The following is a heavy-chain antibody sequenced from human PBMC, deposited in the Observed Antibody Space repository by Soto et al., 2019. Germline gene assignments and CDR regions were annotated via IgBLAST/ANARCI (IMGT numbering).Heavy chain of an antibody. CDR3: ARLCPLPYYFDY. J-gene: IGHJ4*02. D-gene: IGHD2-21*01. Sequence: QVQLQESGPGRVKPSQTLSLTCTVSGGSISSGGYYWSWIRQHPGKGLEWIGYLYYSGSTYYNPSLKGRXXIXVXXSKNQCSLKLSSVTAADTAVYYCARLCPLPYYFDYWGQGTLVTVSS. CDR1: GGSISSGGYY. V-gene: IGHV4-31*03. CDR2: LYYSGST.